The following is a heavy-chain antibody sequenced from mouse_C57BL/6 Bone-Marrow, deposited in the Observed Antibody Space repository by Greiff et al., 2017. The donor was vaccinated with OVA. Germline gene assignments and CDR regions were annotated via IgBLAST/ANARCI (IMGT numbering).Heavy chain of an antibody. CDR3: TRGRRPGVY. CDR1: GYTFTDYE. CDR2: IDPETGGT. J-gene: IGHJ4*01. V-gene: IGHV1-15*01. Sequence: VQLQESGAELVRPGASVTLSCKASGYTFTDYEMHWVKQTPVHGLEWIGAIDPETGGTAYNQKFKGKAILTADKSSSTAYMELRSLTSEDSAVYYCTRGRRPGVYWGQGTSVTVSS.